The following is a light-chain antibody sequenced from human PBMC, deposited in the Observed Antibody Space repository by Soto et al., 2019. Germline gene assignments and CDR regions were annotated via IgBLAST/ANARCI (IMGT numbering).Light chain of an antibody. Sequence: EIVLTQSPATLSLSPGERATLSCRAGQSVRSYLVWYQQKPGQAPRLLIYDTSTRATGIPARFSGSGSGTEFTLTISSLQSEDFAVYYCQQYNNWPPTWTFGQGTKVDIK. CDR1: QSVRSY. V-gene: IGKV3-15*01. CDR3: QQYNNWPPTWT. CDR2: DTS. J-gene: IGKJ1*01.